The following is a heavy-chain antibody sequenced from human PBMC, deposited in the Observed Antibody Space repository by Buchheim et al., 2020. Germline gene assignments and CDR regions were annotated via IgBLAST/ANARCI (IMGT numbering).Heavy chain of an antibody. CDR2: ITSGSTNT. V-gene: IGHV3-11*06. CDR1: GFTLSDYY. CDR3: ARGVGYSSSRPFDT. J-gene: IGHJ4*02. D-gene: IGHD6-13*01. Sequence: QVQLMESGGGLVKPGGSLRLSCAASGFTLSDYYMNWIRQAPGKGLEWVSYITSGSTNTKYADSVKGRFTISRDDAKQTLFLQLDSLRVEDTAVYYCARGVGYSSSRPFDTWGQGTL.